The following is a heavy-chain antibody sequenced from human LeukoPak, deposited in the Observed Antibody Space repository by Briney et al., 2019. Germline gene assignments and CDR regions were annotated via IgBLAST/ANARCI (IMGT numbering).Heavy chain of an antibody. D-gene: IGHD3-10*01. J-gene: IGHJ5*02. V-gene: IGHV3-30*04. CDR1: GFTFSSYA. CDR2: ISYDGSNK. CDR3: ARDQLLWFGELQTWANWFDP. Sequence: PGRSLRLSCAASGFTFSSYAMHWVRQAPGKGLEWVAVISYDGSNKYYADSVKGRFTISRDNSKNTLYLQMNSLRAEDTAVYYCARDQLLWFGELQTWANWFDPWGQGTLVTVSS.